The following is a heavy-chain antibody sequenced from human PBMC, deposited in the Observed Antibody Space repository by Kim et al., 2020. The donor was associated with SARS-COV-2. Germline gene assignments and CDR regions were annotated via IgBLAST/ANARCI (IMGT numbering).Heavy chain of an antibody. CDR2: IYYTGST. CDR1: GGSISKYY. J-gene: IGHJ3*02. D-gene: IGHD1-20*01. V-gene: IGHV4-59*08. CDR3: ARHIKSATNAFEI. Sequence: SETLSLTCSVSGGSISKYYWSWIRQPPGKGLEWIGYIYYTGSTSYNPSLKSRVTISVDTSKTQFSLKLSSVTAADTAVYYCARHIKSATNAFEIWGQGTMVTVSS.